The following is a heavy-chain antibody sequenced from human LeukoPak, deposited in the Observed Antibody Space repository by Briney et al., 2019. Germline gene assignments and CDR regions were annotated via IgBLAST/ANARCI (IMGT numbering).Heavy chain of an antibody. CDR3: ARAGYSSGWYLIDYYYYYMDV. V-gene: IGHV1/OR15-1*01. D-gene: IGHD6-19*01. CDR1: GYIFTDYY. CDR2: INPNSGGT. Sequence: GASVKVSCKASGYIFTDYYMHWVRQAPGQELGWMGRINPNSGGTNYAQKFQGRVTMTRDTSISTAYTELSSLRSEDTATYYCARAGYSSGWYLIDYYYYYMDVWGKGTTVTVSS. J-gene: IGHJ6*03.